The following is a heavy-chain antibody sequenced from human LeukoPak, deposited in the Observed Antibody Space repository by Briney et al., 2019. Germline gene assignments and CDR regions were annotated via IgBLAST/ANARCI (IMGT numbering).Heavy chain of an antibody. V-gene: IGHV1-46*01. CDR3: AREGDSSGYYFRYYYYYGMDV. J-gene: IGHJ6*02. Sequence: ASVKVSCKASGYTFTSYYMHWVRQAPGQGLEWMGIINPSGGSTSYAQKFQGRVTMTRDTSTSTVYMELSSLRSEDTAVYYCAREGDSSGYYFRYYYYYGMDVWGQGTTVTVSS. CDR2: INPSGGST. D-gene: IGHD3-22*01. CDR1: GYTFTSYY.